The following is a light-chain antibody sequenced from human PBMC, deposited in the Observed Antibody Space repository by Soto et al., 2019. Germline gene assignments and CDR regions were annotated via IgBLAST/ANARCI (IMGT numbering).Light chain of an antibody. CDR2: AAA. CDR3: QQYQSQPLT. J-gene: IGKJ4*01. CDR1: QGGSNH. Sequence: DRQMTQSPSSLSASVGDRVTITFRTSQGGSNHLARFQQKPGKAPKSLIYAAANLHSGVPSRYRGSGAGTDFTIAVSCLQTEDLAIYYGQQYQSQPLTFGGGTRVEIK. V-gene: IGKV1-16*01.